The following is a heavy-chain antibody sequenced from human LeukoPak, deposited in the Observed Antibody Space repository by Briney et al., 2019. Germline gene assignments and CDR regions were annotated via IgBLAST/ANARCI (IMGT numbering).Heavy chain of an antibody. V-gene: IGHV4-59*08. CDR2: IYYSGST. CDR3: AXXXXXXXXXYDSSGPEYYFDY. D-gene: IGHD3-22*01. CDR1: GGSISSYY. J-gene: IGHJ4*02. Sequence: PSETLSLTCTVSGGSISSYYWSWIRQPPGKGLEWIGYIYYSGSTNYNPSLKSRVTISVDTSKNQFSLKLSSVTAADTAVYYCAXXXXXXXXXYDSSGPEYYFDYWGQGTLVTVSS.